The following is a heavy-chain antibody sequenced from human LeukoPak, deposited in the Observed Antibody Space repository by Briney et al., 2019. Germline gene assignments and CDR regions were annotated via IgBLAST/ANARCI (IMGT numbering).Heavy chain of an antibody. CDR3: ARAAIFGVAMFDP. J-gene: IGHJ5*02. Sequence: ASVKVSCKASGYTFTGYYMHWVRQAPGQGLEWMGWINPNSGGTNYAQKFQGRVTMTRDTSISTAYMELSRLRSDDTAVYYCARAAIFGVAMFDPWGQGTLVTVSS. V-gene: IGHV1-2*02. D-gene: IGHD3-3*01. CDR2: INPNSGGT. CDR1: GYTFTGYY.